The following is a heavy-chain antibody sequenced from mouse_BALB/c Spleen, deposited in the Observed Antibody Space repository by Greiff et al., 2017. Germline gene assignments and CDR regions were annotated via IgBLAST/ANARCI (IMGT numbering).Heavy chain of an antibody. CDR2: ISTYYGDA. CDR1: GYTFTDYA. V-gene: IGHV1S137*01. CDR3: ARRRGNYGYFDY. Sequence: QVQLKESGAELVRPGVSVKISCKGSGYTFTDYAMHWVKQSHAKSLEWIGVISTYYGDASYNQKFKGKATMTVDKSSSTAYMELARLTSEDSAIYYCARRRGNYGYFDYWGQGTTLTVSS. J-gene: IGHJ2*01. D-gene: IGHD2-1*01.